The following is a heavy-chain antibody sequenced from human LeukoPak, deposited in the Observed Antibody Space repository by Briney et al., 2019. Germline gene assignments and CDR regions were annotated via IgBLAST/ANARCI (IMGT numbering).Heavy chain of an antibody. D-gene: IGHD3-10*01. CDR3: AKGPYGLGIYYGMDV. J-gene: IGHJ6*02. Sequence: GGSLRLSCATSGFTFSNCGMSWVRQAPGKGLQWLSVIGGDGTTYYADSVKGRFTVSRDDSENTLYLQMNSLRAEDTAVYYCAKGPYGLGIYYGMDVWGQGTTVTV. V-gene: IGHV3-23*01. CDR2: IGGDGTT. CDR1: GFTFSNCG.